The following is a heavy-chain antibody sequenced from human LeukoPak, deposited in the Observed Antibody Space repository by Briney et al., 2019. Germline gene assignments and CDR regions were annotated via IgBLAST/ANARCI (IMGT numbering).Heavy chain of an antibody. CDR3: ARDIVSGDYGDYGIDY. CDR1: GGTFSSYA. CDR2: IIPIFGTA. D-gene: IGHD4-17*01. V-gene: IGHV1-69*05. J-gene: IGHJ4*02. Sequence: SVKVSCKASGGTFSSYAISWVRQAPGQGLEWMGGIIPIFGTANYAQKFQGRVTMTRDMSTSTVYMELSSLRSEDTAVYYCARDIVSGDYGDYGIDYWGQGTLVTVSS.